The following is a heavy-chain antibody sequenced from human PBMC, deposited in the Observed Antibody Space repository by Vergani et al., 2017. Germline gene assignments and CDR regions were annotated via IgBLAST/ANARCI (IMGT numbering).Heavy chain of an antibody. V-gene: IGHV3-49*05. Sequence: EVQLVESGGGLVKPGRSLRLSCTASGFTFGDYAMSWFRQAPGKGLEWVGFLRSKAYGGTTEYAASVKGRFTISRDDSKSIAYLQMNSLKTEDTAVYYCTRAYSDYDILTGYGGYWGQGTLVTVSS. CDR3: TRAYSDYDILTGYGGY. J-gene: IGHJ4*02. CDR1: GFTFGDYA. CDR2: LRSKAYGGTT. D-gene: IGHD3-9*01.